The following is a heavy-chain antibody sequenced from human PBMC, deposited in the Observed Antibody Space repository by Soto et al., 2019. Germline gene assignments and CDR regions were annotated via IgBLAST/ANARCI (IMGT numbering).Heavy chain of an antibody. CDR1: GYSFAGYW. CDR2: IDPSDSQT. J-gene: IGHJ4*02. D-gene: IGHD3-22*01. Sequence: PGESLKISCKGSGYSFAGYWITWVRQKPGKGLEWMGRIDPSDSQTYYSPSIRGHVTISATKSITTVFLQWSSLRASDTAMYYCARQIYDSDTGPNFQYYFDSWGQGTLVTVSS. V-gene: IGHV5-10-1*01. CDR3: ARQIYDSDTGPNFQYYFDS.